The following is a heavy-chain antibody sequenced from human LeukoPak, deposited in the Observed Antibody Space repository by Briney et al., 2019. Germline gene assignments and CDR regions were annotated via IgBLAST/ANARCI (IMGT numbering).Heavy chain of an antibody. CDR2: INPNSGGT. Sequence: GASVKVSCKASGYTFTGYYMHWVRQAPGQGLEWMGWINPNSGGTNYAQKFQGRVTMTRDTSISTAYVELSRLRSDDTAVYYCARPEPDCSSTSCYMDVWGQGTTVTVSS. CDR1: GYTFTGYY. CDR3: ARPEPDCSSTSCYMDV. J-gene: IGHJ6*02. D-gene: IGHD2-2*01. V-gene: IGHV1-2*02.